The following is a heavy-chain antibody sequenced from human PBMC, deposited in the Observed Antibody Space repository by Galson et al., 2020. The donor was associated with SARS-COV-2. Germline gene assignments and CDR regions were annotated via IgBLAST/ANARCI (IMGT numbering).Heavy chain of an antibody. Sequence: GGTLTLSCAASGFTFSSYAMHWVRQAPRKGLERVAVISYDGSNKDYANSVNGRFTIARDNSKNKLYLQMNSLRAEDTAVYYWARSASGSHLDYGDYWGQGTLVTVSS. CDR3: ARSASGSHLDYGDY. V-gene: IGHV3-30*04. D-gene: IGHD1-26*01. J-gene: IGHJ4*02. CDR1: GFTFSSYA. CDR2: ISYDGSNK.